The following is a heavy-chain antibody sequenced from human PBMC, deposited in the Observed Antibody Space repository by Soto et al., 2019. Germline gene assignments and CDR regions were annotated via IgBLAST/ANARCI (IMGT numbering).Heavy chain of an antibody. Sequence: PSETLSLTCTVSGGSIRGYYCSWIRQPPGKGLEWIGYIYYSGSTIYNPSLKSRVTISVDTSKNQFSLKLSSVTAADTAVYYCARARYDSSGYYYFDYWGQGTLVTVSS. CDR1: GGSIRGYY. V-gene: IGHV4-59*01. CDR2: IYYSGST. D-gene: IGHD3-22*01. CDR3: ARARYDSSGYYYFDY. J-gene: IGHJ4*02.